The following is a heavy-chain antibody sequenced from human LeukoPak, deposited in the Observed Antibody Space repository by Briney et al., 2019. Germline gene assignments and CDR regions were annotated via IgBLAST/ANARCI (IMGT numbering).Heavy chain of an antibody. Sequence: GAYLRRSCAASGCTFSSYAMSWVRQAPGKGLKWVSGISYSGGTTYYADSVKGRFTISRDNSKNTLYLQMNSLRAEDTAVYYCAKGGQMMVEVARRGAFDIWGQGTMVTVSS. J-gene: IGHJ3*02. V-gene: IGHV3-23*01. CDR1: GCTFSSYA. CDR3: AKGGQMMVEVARRGAFDI. CDR2: ISYSGGTT. D-gene: IGHD1-1*01.